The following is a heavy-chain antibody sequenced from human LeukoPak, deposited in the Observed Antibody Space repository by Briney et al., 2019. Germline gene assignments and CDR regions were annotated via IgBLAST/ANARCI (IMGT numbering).Heavy chain of an antibody. Sequence: GGSLRLSCAASGFTLSTYWVNWVRQAPGKGLEWVATIKQDGSEKYYVDSVTGRFTISRDNAKNSLYLQMNSLRAEDTAVYYCAKVFYPAAGTGRVDFPFDYWGQGTLVTVSS. D-gene: IGHD6-13*01. CDR2: IKQDGSEK. CDR3: AKVFYPAAGTGRVDFPFDY. V-gene: IGHV3-7*03. CDR1: GFTLSTYW. J-gene: IGHJ4*02.